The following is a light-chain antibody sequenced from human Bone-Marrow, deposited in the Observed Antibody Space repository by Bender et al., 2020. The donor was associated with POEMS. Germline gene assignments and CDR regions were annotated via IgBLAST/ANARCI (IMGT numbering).Light chain of an antibody. Sequence: SYELTQPPSVSVSPGHTASISCSGDALGDKYVSWYQQKAGQPPVLVLFQDSHRPTGIPERFSGSNSGNTATLTIRGTQALDEADYYCQVWDTSVGVFGGGTILTVL. J-gene: IGLJ3*02. V-gene: IGLV3-1*01. CDR3: QVWDTSVGV. CDR2: QDS. CDR1: ALGDKY.